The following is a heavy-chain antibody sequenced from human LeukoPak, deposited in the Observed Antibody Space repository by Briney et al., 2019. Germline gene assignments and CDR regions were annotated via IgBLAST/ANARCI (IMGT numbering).Heavy chain of an antibody. D-gene: IGHD3-10*01. CDR3: ARGLNQEPAVLWFGEYPYFDY. Sequence: GGSLRLSCAASGFTFSSYAMSWVRQAPGKGLEWVSYISSSGSTIYYADPVKGRFTISRDNAKNSLYLQMNSLRAEDTAVYYCARGLNQEPAVLWFGEYPYFDYWGQGTLVTVSS. CDR1: GFTFSSYA. V-gene: IGHV3-48*04. J-gene: IGHJ4*02. CDR2: ISSSGSTI.